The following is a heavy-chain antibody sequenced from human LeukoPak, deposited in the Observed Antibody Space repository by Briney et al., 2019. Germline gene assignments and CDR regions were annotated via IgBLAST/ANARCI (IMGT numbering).Heavy chain of an antibody. CDR2: ISYDGSNK. J-gene: IGHJ4*02. D-gene: IGHD3-22*01. V-gene: IGHV3-30*18. CDR1: GFTFSSYA. Sequence: RSGGSLRLSCAASGFTFSSYAMHWVRQAPGKGLEWVAVISYDGSNKYYADSVKGRFTISRDNSKNTLYLQMNSLRAEDTAVYYCAKAFSPTLGVVVIENTFDYWGQGTLVTVSS. CDR3: AKAFSPTLGVVVIENTFDY.